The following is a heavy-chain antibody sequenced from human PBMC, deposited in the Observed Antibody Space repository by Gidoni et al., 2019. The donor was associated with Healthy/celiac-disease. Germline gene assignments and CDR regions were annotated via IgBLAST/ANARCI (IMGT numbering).Heavy chain of an antibody. V-gene: IGHV3-23*01. Sequence: EVQLLESGGGLVQPGGSLRLSCAASGFTFSSYAMSWVRQAPGKGMGWVSAISGSGGSTYYADSVKGRFTISRDNSKNTLYLQMNSLRAEDTAVYYCAKEREKGGYSYGYFDYWGQGTLVTVSS. J-gene: IGHJ4*02. CDR1: GFTFSSYA. CDR2: ISGSGGST. CDR3: AKEREKGGYSYGYFDY. D-gene: IGHD5-18*01.